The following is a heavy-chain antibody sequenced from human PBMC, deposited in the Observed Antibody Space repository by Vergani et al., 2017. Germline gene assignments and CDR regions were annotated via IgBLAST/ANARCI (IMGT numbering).Heavy chain of an antibody. J-gene: IGHJ5*02. CDR3: ARRINYCSGGSGYRGRRANWFDP. CDR1: GYTFTSYD. D-gene: IGHD2-15*01. CDR2: MNPNSGNT. V-gene: IGHV1-8*01. Sequence: QVQLVQSGAEVKKPGASVKVSCKASGYTFTSYDINWVRQATGQGLEWMGWMNPNSGNTGYAQKFQGRVTMTRNTSISTAYMGLSSLRSEDTAVYYVARRINYCSGGSGYRGRRANWFDPWGQGTLVTVSS.